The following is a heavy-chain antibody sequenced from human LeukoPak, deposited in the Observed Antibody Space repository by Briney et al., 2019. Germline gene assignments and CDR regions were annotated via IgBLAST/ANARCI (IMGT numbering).Heavy chain of an antibody. J-gene: IGHJ4*02. V-gene: IGHV3-21*01. Sequence: GGSLRLSCAASGFTFSSYSMNWVRQAPGKGLEWVSSISSSSSYIYYADSVKGRFTNSRDNAKNSLYLQMNSLRAEDTAVYYCARDPGSSWYQDYWGQGTLVTVSS. CDR1: GFTFSSYS. CDR2: ISSSSSYI. CDR3: ARDPGSSWYQDY. D-gene: IGHD6-13*01.